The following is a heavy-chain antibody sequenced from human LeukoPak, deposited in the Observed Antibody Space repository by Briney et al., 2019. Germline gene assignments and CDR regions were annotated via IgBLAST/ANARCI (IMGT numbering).Heavy chain of an antibody. CDR1: GFTFSSYA. V-gene: IGHV3-23*01. D-gene: IGHD2-2*01. J-gene: IGHJ4*02. Sequence: GGSLRLSCAASGFTFSSYAMSWVRQAPGKGLEWVSAISGSGGSTYYADSVKGRFTISRDNSKNTLYLQMDSLRAEDTAVYYCAKVSDIVVVPAASGPYYFDHWGQGTLVTVSS. CDR3: AKVSDIVVVPAASGPYYFDH. CDR2: ISGSGGST.